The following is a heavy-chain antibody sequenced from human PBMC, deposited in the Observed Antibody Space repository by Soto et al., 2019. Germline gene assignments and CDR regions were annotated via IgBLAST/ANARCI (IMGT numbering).Heavy chain of an antibody. D-gene: IGHD3-10*01. CDR3: ARDFGSNSGWFDP. CDR2: MNPNNGDT. Sequence: QVQLVQSGAEVKKPGASVKVACKASGYTFTSYDINWVRQATGQGLEWLGWMNPNNGDTGYAQKFHGRVSLTRSTSISTAYMELSSLTSEDTAVYYCARDFGSNSGWFDPWGQGTQVTVSS. CDR1: GYTFTSYD. J-gene: IGHJ5*02. V-gene: IGHV1-8*01.